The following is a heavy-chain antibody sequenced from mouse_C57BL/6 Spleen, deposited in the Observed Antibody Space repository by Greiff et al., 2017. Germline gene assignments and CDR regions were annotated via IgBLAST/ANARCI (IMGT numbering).Heavy chain of an antibody. Sequence: VQLQQPGAELVMPGASVKLSCKASGYTFTSYWMHWVKQRPGQGLEWIGEIDPSDSYTNYNQKFKGKSTLTVDKSSSTAYMQLSSLTSEDSAVYYCARWYDYEGYFDVWGTGTTVTVSS. CDR3: ARWYDYEGYFDV. D-gene: IGHD2-4*01. V-gene: IGHV1-69*01. CDR2: IDPSDSYT. J-gene: IGHJ1*03. CDR1: GYTFTSYW.